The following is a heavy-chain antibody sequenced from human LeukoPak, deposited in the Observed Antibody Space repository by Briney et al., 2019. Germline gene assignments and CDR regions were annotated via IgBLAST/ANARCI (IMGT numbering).Heavy chain of an antibody. CDR3: ARVRGEAFDI. J-gene: IGHJ3*02. Sequence: GGSLRLSCAASGFTFSSYSMTWVRQAPGKGLEWVSSISSSSSYIYYADSVKGRFTISRDNAKNSLYLQMNSLRAEDTAVYYCARVRGEAFDIWGQGTMVTVSS. CDR1: GFTFSSYS. V-gene: IGHV3-21*01. CDR2: ISSSSSYI.